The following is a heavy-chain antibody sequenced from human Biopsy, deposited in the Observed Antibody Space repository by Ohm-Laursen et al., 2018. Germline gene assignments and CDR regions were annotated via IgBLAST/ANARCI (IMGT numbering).Heavy chain of an antibody. D-gene: IGHD6-19*01. Sequence: SDTLSLTWTVSGDSLTSGPENWSWIRQSPGQGLEYIGFIYSSGNTNYNPSLKNRVTMSVDTSKNQFYLKLYSVTAADTAVYYCARGRRTSGWPYFDNWGQGALVIVSP. CDR2: IYSSGNT. J-gene: IGHJ4*02. V-gene: IGHV4-61*01. CDR1: GDSLTSGPEN. CDR3: ARGRRTSGWPYFDN.